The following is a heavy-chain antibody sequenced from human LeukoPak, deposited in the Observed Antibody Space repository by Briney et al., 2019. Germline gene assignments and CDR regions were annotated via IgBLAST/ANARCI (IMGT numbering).Heavy chain of an antibody. V-gene: IGHV3-7*03. CDR1: TFTFSNYW. CDR3: ARDVLAAGATGTFDI. D-gene: IGHD1-14*01. Sequence: GGSLRLSCAASTFTFSNYWMSWVRQAPGKGLEWVANIKQDGSEKYYVDSVKGRFAISRDNAKTSLYLQMNSLRAEDTAVYYCARDVLAAGATGTFDIWGQGTMVTVSS. J-gene: IGHJ3*02. CDR2: IKQDGSEK.